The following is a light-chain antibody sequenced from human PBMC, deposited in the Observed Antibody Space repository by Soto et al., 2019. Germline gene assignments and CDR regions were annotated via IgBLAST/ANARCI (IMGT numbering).Light chain of an antibody. V-gene: IGKV3-20*01. Sequence: EMVLTQSPGTLSLSPGERATLSCRASQSVSSSYLAWYQQKPGQAPRLLIYGASSSATGIPDRFSGSGSGTDFTLTISRLEPEDFAVYYCQQYGSSLLTFGGGTKVEIK. CDR2: GAS. CDR3: QQYGSSLLT. J-gene: IGKJ4*01. CDR1: QSVSSSY.